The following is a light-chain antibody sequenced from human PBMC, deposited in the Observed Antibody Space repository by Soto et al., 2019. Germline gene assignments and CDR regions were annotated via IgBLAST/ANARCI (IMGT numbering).Light chain of an antibody. Sequence: QSVLAQPASVSGAPGQSITISCTGTSSDVGAYNSVSCYQQHPHIAPQVIIYKGTQRPSGVSNRFSGSTSGNAASLTISALQADDEADYFCCSSAPESTYVFGTGTKVTVL. CDR3: CSSAPESTYV. CDR2: KGT. J-gene: IGLJ1*01. CDR1: SSDVGAYNS. V-gene: IGLV2-23*01.